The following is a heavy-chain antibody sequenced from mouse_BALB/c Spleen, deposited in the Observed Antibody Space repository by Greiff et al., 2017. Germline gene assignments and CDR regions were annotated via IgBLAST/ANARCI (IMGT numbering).Heavy chain of an antibody. Sequence: QVQLKQSGPGLVAPSQSLSITCTVSGFSLTGYGVNWVRQPPGKGLEWLGMIWGDGSTDYNSALKSRLSISKDNSKSQVFLKMNSLQTDDTARYYCARDLSLLRLRYYAMDYWGQGTSVTVSS. CDR3: ARDLSLLRLRYYAMDY. CDR1: GFSLTGYG. V-gene: IGHV2-6-7*01. J-gene: IGHJ4*01. CDR2: IWGDGST. D-gene: IGHD1-2*01.